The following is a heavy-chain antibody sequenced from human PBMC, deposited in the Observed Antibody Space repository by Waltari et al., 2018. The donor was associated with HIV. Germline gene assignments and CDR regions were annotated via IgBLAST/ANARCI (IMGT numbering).Heavy chain of an antibody. D-gene: IGHD1-20*01. CDR2: ISSDGTTT. CDR3: TRDLARYNWNDIPLDY. J-gene: IGHJ4*02. Sequence: EVQLVESGGGLVQPGGSLRLSCAASGFTFSSYWMHWVRKAPGKGRVGDSRISSDGTTTSYAYSVKGRFTNTRDNAKNTLYLQMNRLRAEDTAVYYCTRDLARYNWNDIPLDYWGQGALVTVSS. CDR1: GFTFSSYW. V-gene: IGHV3-74*01.